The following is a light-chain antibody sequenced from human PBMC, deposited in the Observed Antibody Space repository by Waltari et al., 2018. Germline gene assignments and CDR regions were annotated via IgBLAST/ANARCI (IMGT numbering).Light chain of an antibody. J-gene: IGKJ2*01. CDR1: QSISSY. CDR2: GAS. V-gene: IGKV1-39*01. CDR3: QQSYSTPWYT. Sequence: DIQMTQSPSSLSASIGDRVTITCRASQSISSYLNWYQQKPGKAPNLLIYGASRLQSGVPSRFSGSGSGTDFTLTISSLQPEDFATYFCQQSYSTPWYTFGQGTKLEIK.